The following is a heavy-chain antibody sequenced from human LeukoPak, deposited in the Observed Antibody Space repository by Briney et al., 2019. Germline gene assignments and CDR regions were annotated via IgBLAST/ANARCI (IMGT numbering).Heavy chain of an antibody. CDR3: GRQGYTASYFLDY. Sequence: SETLSLTCTVSGGSINSYYWGWVRQPPGKGLEWIGRIYTTGATQYNPSLKSRVTMSVDTSTNQFSLNLRSMTAADTAVYYCGRQGYTASYFLDYWSQGTLVAVS. D-gene: IGHD1-26*01. J-gene: IGHJ4*02. CDR1: GGSINSYY. V-gene: IGHV4-4*07. CDR2: IYTTGAT.